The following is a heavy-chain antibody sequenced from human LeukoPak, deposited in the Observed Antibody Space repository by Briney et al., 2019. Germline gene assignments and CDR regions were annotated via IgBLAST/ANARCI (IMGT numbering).Heavy chain of an antibody. V-gene: IGHV3-23*01. Sequence: PGGSLRLSCAASGLTFNNYALTWIRQAPGKGLEGVSSISGRGGNTYYADSVKGRFTISRDDSKNTLFLQMNSLRAEDTAVYYCATGYSDSLRSPLDSWGQGTLVTVSS. D-gene: IGHD3-22*01. CDR2: ISGRGGNT. CDR3: ATGYSDSLRSPLDS. CDR1: GLTFNNYA. J-gene: IGHJ5*01.